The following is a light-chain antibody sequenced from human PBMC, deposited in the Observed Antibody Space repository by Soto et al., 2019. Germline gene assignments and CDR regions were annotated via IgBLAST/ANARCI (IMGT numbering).Light chain of an antibody. CDR2: AAS. Sequence: DIQMTQSPSSLSASVGDRVTITCRASQNVNKYLSWYQHKPGKAPKLLIYAASSLQRGVPTRFSGSGAGTYFTLTISSLQQEDFATYYCQQTSSIPGTFGRGTKVEI. V-gene: IGKV1-39*01. CDR1: QNVNKY. CDR3: QQTSSIPGT. J-gene: IGKJ1*01.